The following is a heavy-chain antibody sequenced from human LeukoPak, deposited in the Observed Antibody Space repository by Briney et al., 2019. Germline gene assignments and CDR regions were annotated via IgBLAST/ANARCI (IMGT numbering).Heavy chain of an antibody. J-gene: IGHJ6*03. D-gene: IGHD4-17*01. V-gene: IGHV1-69*13. CDR2: IIPIFGTA. CDR1: GGTFSSYA. CDR3: ARALRYGDYPPYYYYYYMDV. Sequence: SVKVSCKASGGTFSSYAISWVRQAPGQGLEWKGGIIPIFGTANYAQKFQGRVTITADESTSTAYMELSSLRSEDTAVYYCARALRYGDYPPYYYYYYMDVWGKGTTVTIS.